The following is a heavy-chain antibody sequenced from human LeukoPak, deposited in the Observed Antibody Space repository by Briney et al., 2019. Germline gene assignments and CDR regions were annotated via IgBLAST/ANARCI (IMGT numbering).Heavy chain of an antibody. CDR1: GFTFSSYS. J-gene: IGHJ4*02. Sequence: PGVSLRLSCAASGFTFSSYSMNWVRQAPGKGREGVAVISYDGSNKYYADSVKGRFNISRDNSKNTLYLQMKRLRGEDTAVYYCAREGGYSGSYRDCYFDYWGQGTLVTVSS. CDR2: ISYDGSNK. CDR3: AREGGYSGSYRDCYFDY. D-gene: IGHD1-26*01. V-gene: IGHV3-30*03.